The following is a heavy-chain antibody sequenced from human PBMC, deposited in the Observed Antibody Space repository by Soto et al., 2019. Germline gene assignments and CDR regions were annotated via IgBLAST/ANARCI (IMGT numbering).Heavy chain of an antibody. V-gene: IGHV1-46*01. CDR2: INPSGGST. D-gene: IGHD6-6*01. Sequence: GASVKVSCKASGYTFTSYYMHWVRQAPGQGLEWMGIINPSGGSTSYAQKFQGRVTMTRDTSTSTVYMELSSLKASDTAIYYCARLRRRLAAPFDFWGQGSLVTVSS. CDR3: ARLRRRLAAPFDF. J-gene: IGHJ4*02. CDR1: GYTFTSYY.